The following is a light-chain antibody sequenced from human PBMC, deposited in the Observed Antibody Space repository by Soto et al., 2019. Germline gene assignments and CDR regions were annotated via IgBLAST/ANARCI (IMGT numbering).Light chain of an antibody. CDR2: DAS. CDR1: QNVAGNY. V-gene: IGKV3-20*01. CDR3: QQYARSPLA. Sequence: EIVLTQSPGTLSLSPGERATLSCRASQNVAGNYLAWYQQRPGQAPRLLIYDASTRATGIPDRFSGSGSGTDFTLTISRLEPEDFAAYFCQQYARSPLAFGGGTKVDI. J-gene: IGKJ4*02.